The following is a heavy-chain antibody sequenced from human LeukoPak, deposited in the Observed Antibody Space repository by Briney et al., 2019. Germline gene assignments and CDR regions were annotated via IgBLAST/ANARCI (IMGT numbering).Heavy chain of an antibody. D-gene: IGHD5-18*01. V-gene: IGHV4-59*01. Sequence: SETLSLTCTVSGGSISNYYWSWIRQPPGKGLEWIGYIYYSGSTNYNPSLKSRGTISVDTAKNQFSLKLRSVTAADTAVYYCARVDVDTAMVWSPSYYYYMDVWGKGTTVTVSS. J-gene: IGHJ6*03. CDR2: IYYSGST. CDR1: GGSISNYY. CDR3: ARVDVDTAMVWSPSYYYYMDV.